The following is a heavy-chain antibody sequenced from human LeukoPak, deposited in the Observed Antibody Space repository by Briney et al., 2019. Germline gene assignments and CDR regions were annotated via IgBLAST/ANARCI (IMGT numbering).Heavy chain of an antibody. Sequence: ASVKVSCKASGYTFTSYGISWVRQAPGQGLEWMGWISAYNGNTNYAQKLQGRVTMTTDTSTSTAYMELRSLRSDDTAVYYCARDSQTFITIFGVVSDYWGQGTLVTVSS. D-gene: IGHD3-3*01. CDR2: ISAYNGNT. J-gene: IGHJ4*02. CDR3: ARDSQTFITIFGVVSDY. V-gene: IGHV1-18*01. CDR1: GYTFTSYG.